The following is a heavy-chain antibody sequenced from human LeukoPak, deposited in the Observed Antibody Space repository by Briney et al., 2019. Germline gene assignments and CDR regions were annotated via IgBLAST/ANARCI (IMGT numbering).Heavy chain of an antibody. CDR1: GGSFSGYY. V-gene: IGHV4-34*01. Sequence: SETLSLTCAVYGGSFSGYYWSWIRQPPGKGLEWIGEINHSGSSNYNPSLRSRVTISVDTSKNQFSLKLSSVTAADTAVYYCARHEAVAGTGTDYWGQGTLVTVSS. CDR3: ARHEAVAGTGTDY. J-gene: IGHJ4*02. CDR2: INHSGSS. D-gene: IGHD6-19*01.